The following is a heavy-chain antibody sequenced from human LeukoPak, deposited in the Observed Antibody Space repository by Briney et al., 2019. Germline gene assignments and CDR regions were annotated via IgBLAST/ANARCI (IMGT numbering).Heavy chain of an antibody. Sequence: SETLSLTCAVYGGSFSGYYWSWIRQPPGKGLEWIGEINHSGSTNYNPSLKSRVTISVDTSTNQFSLMLSPVTAADTPVLYCARCGSLVPSWYQSNWFEPWGQGTLVTVSS. CDR2: INHSGST. CDR1: GGSFSGYY. D-gene: IGHD6-13*01. V-gene: IGHV4-34*01. CDR3: ARCGSLVPSWYQSNWFEP. J-gene: IGHJ5*02.